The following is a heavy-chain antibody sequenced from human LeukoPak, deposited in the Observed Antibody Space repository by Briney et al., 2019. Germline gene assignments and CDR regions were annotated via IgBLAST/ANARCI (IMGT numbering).Heavy chain of an antibody. D-gene: IGHD3-22*01. CDR1: GYTFTGYY. Sequence: ASVKVSCKASGYTFTGYYMHWVRQAPEQGLEWMGWINPNSGGTNYAPKFQGRVTMTRDTSISTAYMELSRLRSDDTAVYYCARDRDYDSSFDYWGQGTLVTVSS. J-gene: IGHJ4*02. CDR3: ARDRDYDSSFDY. V-gene: IGHV1-2*02. CDR2: INPNSGGT.